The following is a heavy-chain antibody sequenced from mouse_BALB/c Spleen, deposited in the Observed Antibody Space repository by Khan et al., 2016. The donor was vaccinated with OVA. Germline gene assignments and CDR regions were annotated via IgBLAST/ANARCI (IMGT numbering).Heavy chain of an antibody. J-gene: IGHJ3*01. V-gene: IGHV1-4*01. D-gene: IGHD3-3*01. CDR3: ARGDSGSFGF. CDR1: GYTFTNYM. CDR2: INPSNDYS. Sequence: QVQLQQSGAELARPGASVKMSCKASGYTFTNYMMPWVKQRPGQGLEWIGDINPSNDYSNYNQNFKDKATLTANKSSSTAYMQLSSLTSEDSAVYCCARGDSGSFGFWGQGTLVTVSA.